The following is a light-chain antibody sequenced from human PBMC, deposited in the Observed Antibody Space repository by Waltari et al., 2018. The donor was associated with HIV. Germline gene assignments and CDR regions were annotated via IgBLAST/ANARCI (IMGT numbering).Light chain of an antibody. V-gene: IGKV1-33*01. J-gene: IGKJ4*01. Sequence: DIQMTQSPSSLSASVGDRVTITCQASQDISNYLNWYQQKPGKAPKLLIYDASNLETGVPSRFSGSGSGTDFTFTISSLQPEDIATYYCQQYYKTPHTFGGGTKVEI. CDR2: DAS. CDR1: QDISNY. CDR3: QQYYKTPHT.